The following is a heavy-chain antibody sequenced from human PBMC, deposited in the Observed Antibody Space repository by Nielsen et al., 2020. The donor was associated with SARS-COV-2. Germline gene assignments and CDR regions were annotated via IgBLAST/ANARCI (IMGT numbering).Heavy chain of an antibody. J-gene: IGHJ4*02. CDR2: INAGNGNT. V-gene: IGHV1-3*01. CDR3: ARHLRGYIDY. Sequence: ASVKVSCKASGYAFTSYAMLWVRQAPGQRLEWMGWINAGNGNTRYSQNFQGRVTITRDTSASTAYVELSSLRSEDTAVYYCARHLRGYIDYWGQGTLVTVSS. CDR1: GYAFTSYA.